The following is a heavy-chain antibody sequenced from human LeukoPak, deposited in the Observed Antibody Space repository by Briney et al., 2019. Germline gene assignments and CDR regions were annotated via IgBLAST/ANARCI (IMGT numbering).Heavy chain of an antibody. D-gene: IGHD3-22*01. CDR3: ARGRGYYDSSGLAV. Sequence: SETLSLTCTASGGSISSYYWSWIRQPPGKGLEWIGYIYYSGSTNYNPSLKSRVTISVDTSKNQFSLKLSSVTAADTAVYYCARGRGYYDSSGLAVWGQGTLVTVSS. V-gene: IGHV4-59*01. CDR1: GGSISSYY. J-gene: IGHJ4*02. CDR2: IYYSGST.